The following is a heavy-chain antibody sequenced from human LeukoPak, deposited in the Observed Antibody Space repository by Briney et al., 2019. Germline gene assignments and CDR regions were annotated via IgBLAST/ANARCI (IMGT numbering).Heavy chain of an antibody. J-gene: IGHJ6*03. CDR1: GGSISSGIYY. V-gene: IGHV4-39*07. D-gene: IGHD4-17*01. Sequence: SETLSLTCAVSGGSISSGIYYWGWIRQPPGKGLEWIGSVFYGGSTYYNPSLKGRVTISVDTSKNQFSLKLSSVTAADTAVYYCARDVTTGPSYYMDVWGKGTTVTVSS. CDR3: ARDVTTGPSYYMDV. CDR2: VFYGGST.